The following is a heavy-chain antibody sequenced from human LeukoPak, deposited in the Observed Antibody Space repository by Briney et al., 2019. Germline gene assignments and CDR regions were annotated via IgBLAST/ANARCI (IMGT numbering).Heavy chain of an antibody. CDR1: GGSISSGGYY. D-gene: IGHD3-22*01. Sequence: SETLSLTCTVSGGSISSGGYYWSWIRQHPGKGLEWIGYIYYSGSAYYNPSLKSRVTISVDTSKNQFSLKLSSVTAADTAVYYCARAQYYYDSSGHPDAFDIWGQGTMVTVSS. CDR3: ARAQYYYDSSGHPDAFDI. J-gene: IGHJ3*02. CDR2: IYYSGSA. V-gene: IGHV4-30-4*08.